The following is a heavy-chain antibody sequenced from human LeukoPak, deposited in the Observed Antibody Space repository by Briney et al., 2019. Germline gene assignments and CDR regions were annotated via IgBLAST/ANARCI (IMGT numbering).Heavy chain of an antibody. Sequence: GGSLRLSCAASGFTVSSNFMSWVRQAPGKGLEWVSVIYSGGSTYYADSVKGRFTISRHNSKNTLYLQMNSLRAEDTAVYYCAKDRGSSSSAYGMDVWGQGTTVTVSS. CDR3: AKDRGSSSSAYGMDV. CDR1: GFTVSSNF. D-gene: IGHD1-26*01. J-gene: IGHJ6*02. CDR2: IYSGGST. V-gene: IGHV3-53*04.